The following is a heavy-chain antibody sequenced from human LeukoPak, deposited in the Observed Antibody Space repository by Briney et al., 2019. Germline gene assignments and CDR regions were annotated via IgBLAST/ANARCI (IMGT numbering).Heavy chain of an antibody. CDR3: ARAFMSPGGFDP. D-gene: IGHD3-10*01. J-gene: IGHJ5*02. CDR1: GGSFSGYY. CDR2: IYYSGST. V-gene: IGHV4-59*01. Sequence: SETLSLTCAVYGGSFSGYYWSWIRQPPGKGLEWIGYIYYSGSTNYNPSLKSRVTISVDTSKNQLSVKLSSVTAADTAVYYCARAFMSPGGFDPWGQGTLVTVSS.